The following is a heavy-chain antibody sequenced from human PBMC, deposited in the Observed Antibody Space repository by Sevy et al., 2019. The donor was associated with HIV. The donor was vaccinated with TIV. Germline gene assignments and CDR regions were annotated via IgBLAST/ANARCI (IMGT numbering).Heavy chain of an antibody. CDR3: ARDLMITFGGVIVNGLDY. V-gene: IGHV3-7*03. CDR2: IKQDGSEK. J-gene: IGHJ4*02. Sequence: GGSLRLSCAASGFTFSSYWMSWVRQAPGKGLEWVANIKQDGSEKYYVDSVKGRFIISRDNAKNSLYLQMNSLRAEDTAVYYCARDLMITFGGVIVNGLDYWGQGTLVTVSS. CDR1: GFTFSSYW. D-gene: IGHD3-16*02.